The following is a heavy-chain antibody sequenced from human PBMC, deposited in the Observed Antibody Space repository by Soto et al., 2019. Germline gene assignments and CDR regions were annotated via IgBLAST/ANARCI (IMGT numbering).Heavy chain of an antibody. CDR1: GFTFSTYG. CDR2: ISYDGSYK. V-gene: IGHV3-30*03. J-gene: IGHJ6*02. Sequence: TGGSLRLSCAASGFTFSTYGMHWVRQAPGKGLEWVAVISYDGSYKYYADSVKGRLIISRDNSKNTLYLQMNSLRAEDTAVYYCVRMGFSGGGYLSYYYYGMDIWGQGTTVTVSS. CDR3: VRMGFSGGGYLSYYYYGMDI. D-gene: IGHD5-12*01.